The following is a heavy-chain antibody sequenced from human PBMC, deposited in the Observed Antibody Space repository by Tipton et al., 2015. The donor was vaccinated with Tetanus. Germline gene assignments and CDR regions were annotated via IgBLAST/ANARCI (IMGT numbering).Heavy chain of an antibody. Sequence: GGGAARPGKSLRLSCEASGFAFSPYTFHWVRQAPGKGLEWVALISYDGINKYYADSVKGRLTISRDNSKNTLNLHMNSLRAEDTAVYYCARGVIRCTGGDCYNYYFYGMDVWGQGTTVTVSS. J-gene: IGHJ6*02. V-gene: IGHV3-30-3*01. D-gene: IGHD2-8*02. CDR3: ARGVIRCTGGDCYNYYFYGMDV. CDR1: GFAFSPYT. CDR2: ISYDGINK.